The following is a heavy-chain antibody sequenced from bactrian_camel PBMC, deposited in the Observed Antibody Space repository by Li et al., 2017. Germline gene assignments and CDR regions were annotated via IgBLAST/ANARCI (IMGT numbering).Heavy chain of an antibody. J-gene: IGHJ4*01. CDR3: AAEAATIPTTTLVY. CDR1: GFTFSTHW. Sequence: HVQLVESGGGLVQPGGSLRLSCGASGFTFSTHWMYWVRQAPGKGLEWVSRINSDGTAAYVADSMKGRFTISRWNAKTTVYLQMNSLKPEDTAVYYCAAEAATIPTTTLVYWGQGTQVTVS. V-gene: IGHV3S6*01. CDR2: INSDGTAA. D-gene: IGHD4*01.